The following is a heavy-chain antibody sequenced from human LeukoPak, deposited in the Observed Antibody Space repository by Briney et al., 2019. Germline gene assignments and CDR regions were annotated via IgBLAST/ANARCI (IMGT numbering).Heavy chain of an antibody. Sequence: GASVKVSFKASGYTFTCYYMHWVRQAPGQGLEWMGWINPNSGGTNYAQKFQGRVTMTRDTSISTAYMELSRLRSEDTAVYYGARSSPDIVVVPAAQVPYYYYYMDVWGKGTTVTVSS. CDR1: GYTFTCYY. CDR3: ARSSPDIVVVPAAQVPYYYYYMDV. J-gene: IGHJ6*03. V-gene: IGHV1-2*02. D-gene: IGHD2-2*01. CDR2: INPNSGGT.